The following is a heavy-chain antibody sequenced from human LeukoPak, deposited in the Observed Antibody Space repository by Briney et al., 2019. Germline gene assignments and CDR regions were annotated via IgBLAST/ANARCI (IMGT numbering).Heavy chain of an antibody. CDR1: GGSISTYY. Sequence: SETLSLTCSVSGGSISTYYWSWIRQPAGKGLEWIGRIYTSGSTNYNPSLKSRVTISVDTSKNHFSLKLSSVTAADTAVYYCALGSEAARPTDYWGQGTLVTVSS. V-gene: IGHV4-4*07. J-gene: IGHJ4*02. CDR3: ALGSEAARPTDY. D-gene: IGHD6-6*01. CDR2: IYTSGST.